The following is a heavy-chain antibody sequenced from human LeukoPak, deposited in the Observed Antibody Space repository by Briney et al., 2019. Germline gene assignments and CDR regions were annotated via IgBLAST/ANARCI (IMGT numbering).Heavy chain of an antibody. Sequence: ASVKVSCKASGYTFTSYGITWVRQAPGQGLEWMGWISVNNVNTNYAQKFQRRVNINTDTSTSTAYIELRSLRSDDTAVYYCGRGTTGPTDCGGQGTLLTVSS. CDR3: GRGTTGPTDC. CDR2: ISVNNVNT. CDR1: GYTFTSYG. V-gene: IGHV1-18*01. D-gene: IGHD1-1*01. J-gene: IGHJ4*02.